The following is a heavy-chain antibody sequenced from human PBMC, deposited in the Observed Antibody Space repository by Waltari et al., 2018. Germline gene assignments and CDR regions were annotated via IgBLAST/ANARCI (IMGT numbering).Heavy chain of an antibody. J-gene: IGHJ6*03. D-gene: IGHD6-13*01. CDR3: ARQYSSSWYSYYYYYYMDV. Sequence: EVQLVQSGAEVKKPGASLKISCKGSGYSFSRSWIGWVRQMPGKGLEWMGIIYPGDSDTRYSPSFQGQVTISADKSISTAYLQWSSLKASDTAMYYCARQYSSSWYSYYYYYYMDVWGKGTTVTVSS. CDR1: GYSFSRSW. CDR2: IYPGDSDT. V-gene: IGHV5-51*01.